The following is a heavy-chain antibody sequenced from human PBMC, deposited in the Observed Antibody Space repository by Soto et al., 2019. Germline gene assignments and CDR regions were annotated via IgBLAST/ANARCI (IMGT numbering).Heavy chain of an antibody. CDR3: ARGPIMITFGGVIVKYYFDY. J-gene: IGHJ4*02. CDR1: GGSFSGYY. Sequence: SETLSLTCAVYGGSFSGYYWSWIRQPPGKGLEWIGEINHSGSTNYNPSLKSRVTISVDTSKNQFSLKLSSVTAADTAVYYCARGPIMITFGGVIVKYYFDYWGQGTLVTVSS. D-gene: IGHD3-16*02. V-gene: IGHV4-34*01. CDR2: INHSGST.